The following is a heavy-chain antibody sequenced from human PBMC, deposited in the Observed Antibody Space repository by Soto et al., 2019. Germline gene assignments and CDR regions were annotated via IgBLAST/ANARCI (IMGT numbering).Heavy chain of an antibody. J-gene: IGHJ4*02. V-gene: IGHV3-30-3*01. D-gene: IGHD2-21*02. CDR2: ISFDGGDE. CDR3: VIFCGGDCYNH. CDR1: GFDFSSHA. Sequence: QVQLVESGGGVGQPGRSLRLSCAASGFDFSSHAMHWVRQPTGKGPEWLATISFDGGDEFYADSVKGRFTISRDNSKSTLFLQMNSLTAEDTATYYCVIFCGGDCYNHWGQGTLVAVSS.